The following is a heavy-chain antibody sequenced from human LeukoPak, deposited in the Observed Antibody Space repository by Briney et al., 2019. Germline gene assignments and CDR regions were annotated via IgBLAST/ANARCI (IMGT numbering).Heavy chain of an antibody. CDR3: ARGYSSFDY. D-gene: IGHD6-19*01. CDR1: GFIFSSYG. J-gene: IGHJ4*02. V-gene: IGHV3-30*02. CDR2: IRYDGSKK. Sequence: GGSLRLSCAASGFIFSSYGIHWVRQAPGKGLEWVAFIRYDGSKKYYADSVKGRLTISRDNSNNTLYVQMNSLRAEDTAVYHCARGYSSFDYWGQGTLVTVSS.